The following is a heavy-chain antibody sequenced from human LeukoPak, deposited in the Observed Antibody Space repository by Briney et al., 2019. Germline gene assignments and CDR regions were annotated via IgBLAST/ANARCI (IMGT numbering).Heavy chain of an antibody. CDR3: ARAERFRAMDV. D-gene: IGHD3-10*01. CDR2: ISSSSSYI. J-gene: IGHJ6*04. V-gene: IGHV3-21*01. CDR1: GFTFSSYS. Sequence: GGSLRLSCAASGFTFSSYSMNWVRQAPGKGLGWVSSISSSSSYIYYADSVKGRFTISRDNAKNSLYLQMNSLRAEDTAVYYCARAERFRAMDVWGKGTTVTVSS.